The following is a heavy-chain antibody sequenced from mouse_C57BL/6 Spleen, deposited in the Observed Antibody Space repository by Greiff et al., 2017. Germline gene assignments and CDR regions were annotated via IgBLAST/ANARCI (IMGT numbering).Heavy chain of an antibody. J-gene: IGHJ2*01. D-gene: IGHD4-1*01. Sequence: QVQLKESGAELVMPGASVKLSCKASGYTFTRYWLHWVKQRPGQGLEWIGEIDPSDSYTNYNQKFKGKSTLTVDKSSSTAYMQLSSLTSEDSAVYYCARRGNWDGFDYWGQGTTLTVSS. V-gene: IGHV1-69*01. CDR2: IDPSDSYT. CDR3: ARRGNWDGFDY. CDR1: GYTFTRYW.